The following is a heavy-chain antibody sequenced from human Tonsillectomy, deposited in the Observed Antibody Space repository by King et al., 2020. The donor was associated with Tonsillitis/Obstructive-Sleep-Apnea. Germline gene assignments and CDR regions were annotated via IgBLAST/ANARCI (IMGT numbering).Heavy chain of an antibody. CDR2: IKSKTDGGTT. D-gene: IGHD3-3*01. CDR1: GFTFSNAW. V-gene: IGHV3-15*01. Sequence: EVQLVESGGGLVKPGGSLRLSCAASGFTFSNAWMSWVRQAPGKGLEWVGRIKSKTDGGTTDYAAPVKGRFTISRDDSKNTLYLQMNSLKTEDTAVYYCTTYSTIFGVAPAYYYSYMDVWGKGTTVTVSS. J-gene: IGHJ6*03. CDR3: TTYSTIFGVAPAYYYSYMDV.